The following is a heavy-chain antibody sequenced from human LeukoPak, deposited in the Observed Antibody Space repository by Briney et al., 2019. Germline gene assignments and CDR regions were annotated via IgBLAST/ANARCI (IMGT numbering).Heavy chain of an antibody. D-gene: IGHD5-12*01. V-gene: IGHV3-66*01. Sequence: GGSLRLSCAASGFTVSSNYMSWVRQAPGKGLEWVSVIYNGGSTYYADSVKGRFTISRDNSKNTLYLQMNSLRAEDTAVYYCATDGYSGYRQYGMDVWGQGTTVTVSS. J-gene: IGHJ6*02. CDR2: IYNGGST. CDR3: ATDGYSGYRQYGMDV. CDR1: GFTVSSNY.